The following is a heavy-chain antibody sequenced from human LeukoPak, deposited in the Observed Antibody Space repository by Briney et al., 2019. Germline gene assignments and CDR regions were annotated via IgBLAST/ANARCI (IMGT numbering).Heavy chain of an antibody. J-gene: IGHJ4*02. CDR3: ARVRYDILTGYYGGFDY. CDR2: IYYSGST. Sequence: SETLSLTCSVSGGSISSYYWSWIRQPPGKGLEWIGYIYYSGSTNYNPSLKSRVTISVDTSKNQFSLKLSSVTAADTAVYYCARVRYDILTGYYGGFDYWGQGTLVTVSS. CDR1: GGSISSYY. V-gene: IGHV4-59*01. D-gene: IGHD3-9*01.